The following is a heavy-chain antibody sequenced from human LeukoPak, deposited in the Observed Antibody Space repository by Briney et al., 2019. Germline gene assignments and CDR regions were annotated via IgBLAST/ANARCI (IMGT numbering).Heavy chain of an antibody. J-gene: IGHJ4*02. D-gene: IGHD3-22*01. V-gene: IGHV1-46*01. CDR1: GYTFTSYG. Sequence: ASVKVSCKASGYTFTSYGISWVRQAPGQGLEWMGIINPSGGSTSYAQKFQGRVTMARDMSTSTVYMELSSLRSEDTAVYYCARADPGTYYYDSSGYYYPGSFDYWGQGTLVTVSS. CDR2: INPSGGST. CDR3: ARADPGTYYYDSSGYYYPGSFDY.